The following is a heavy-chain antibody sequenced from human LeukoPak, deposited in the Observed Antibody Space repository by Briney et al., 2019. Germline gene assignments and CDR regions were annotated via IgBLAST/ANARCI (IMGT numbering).Heavy chain of an antibody. D-gene: IGHD1-26*01. V-gene: IGHV3-7*03. Sequence: GGSLRLSCAASGFTFSSYWMSWVRQAPGKGLEWVANIKQDGSEKYYVDSVKGRFTISRDNAKNSLYLQMNSLRAEDTAVYYCAKVLKRLVGATDYFDYWGQGTLVTVSS. CDR2: IKQDGSEK. J-gene: IGHJ4*02. CDR1: GFTFSSYW. CDR3: AKVLKRLVGATDYFDY.